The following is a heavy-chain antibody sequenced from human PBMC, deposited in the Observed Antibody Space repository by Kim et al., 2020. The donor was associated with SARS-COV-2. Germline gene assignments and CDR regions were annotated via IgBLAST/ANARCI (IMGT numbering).Heavy chain of an antibody. CDR1: GFTFSSYG. V-gene: IGHV3-30*18. CDR2: ISYDGSNK. Sequence: GGSLRLSCAASGFTFSSYGMHWVRQAPGKGLEWVAVISYDGSNKYYADSVKGRFTISRDNSKNTLYLQMNSLRAEDTAVYYCAKDGPTMVRGIGAFDIWGQGTMVTVSS. D-gene: IGHD3-10*01. J-gene: IGHJ3*02. CDR3: AKDGPTMVRGIGAFDI.